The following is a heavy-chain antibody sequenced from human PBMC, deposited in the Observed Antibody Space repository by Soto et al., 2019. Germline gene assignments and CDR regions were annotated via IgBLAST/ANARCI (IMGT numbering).Heavy chain of an antibody. J-gene: IGHJ4*02. D-gene: IGHD3-3*01. V-gene: IGHV1-8*01. CDR1: GYTFTSYD. CDR3: ARGPLFKTYDFWSGYNFYGADY. Sequence: QVQLVQSGAEVKKPGASVKVSCKASGYTFTSYDINWVRQATGQGLEWMGWMNPNSGNTGYAQKFQGRVTMTRNTSISTAYMELSSLRSEDTAVYYCARGPLFKTYDFWSGYNFYGADYWGQGTLVTVSS. CDR2: MNPNSGNT.